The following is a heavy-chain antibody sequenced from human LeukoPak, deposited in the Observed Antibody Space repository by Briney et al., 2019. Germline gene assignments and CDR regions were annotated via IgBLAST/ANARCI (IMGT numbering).Heavy chain of an antibody. CDR3: ARAPIASTRLTTHWFDP. CDR1: GDTFNKYA. J-gene: IGHJ5*02. V-gene: IGHV1-69*10. CDR2: IIPMFGLA. D-gene: IGHD3-22*01. Sequence: SVKVSCKTSGDTFNKYAISWVRQAPGQGPEWMGGIIPMFGLANYAQKFLGRVTITAGKSTNTVYMELSSLRSEDTAVYYCARAPIASTRLTTHWFDPWGQGTLVTVSS.